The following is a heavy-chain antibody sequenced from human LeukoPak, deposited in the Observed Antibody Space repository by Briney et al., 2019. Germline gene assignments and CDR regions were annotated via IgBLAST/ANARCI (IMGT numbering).Heavy chain of an antibody. CDR3: AKDTSIGKYCTNGVCSPFDY. Sequence: GGSLRLSCAGSGFTFSSYAMSWVRQAPGQGLEWVSVISDSGDYTSYADSVRGRFTISRDNSRNTMYLQMISLRPEDTAVYYCAKDTSIGKYCTNGVCSPFDYWGQGTLVTVSS. D-gene: IGHD2-8*01. CDR1: GFTFSSYA. J-gene: IGHJ4*02. CDR2: ISDSGDYT. V-gene: IGHV3-23*01.